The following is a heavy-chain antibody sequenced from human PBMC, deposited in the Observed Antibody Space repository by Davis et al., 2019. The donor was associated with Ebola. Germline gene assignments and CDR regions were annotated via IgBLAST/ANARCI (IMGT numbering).Heavy chain of an antibody. Sequence: PSETLSLTCAVSGGSISSYYWSWIRQSPGKGLEWIGYIYYSGSIDYNPSLRSRATISVDTSRNQFSLELSSVTAADTAVYYCARGKDGYNVFDYWGQGTLVTVSS. J-gene: IGHJ4*02. CDR1: GGSISSYY. D-gene: IGHD5-24*01. CDR2: IYYSGSI. CDR3: ARGKDGYNVFDY. V-gene: IGHV4-59*08.